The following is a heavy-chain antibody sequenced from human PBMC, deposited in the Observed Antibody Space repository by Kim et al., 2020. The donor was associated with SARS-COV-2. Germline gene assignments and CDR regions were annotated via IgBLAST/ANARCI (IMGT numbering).Heavy chain of an antibody. CDR3: MKGGWGWIWDH. J-gene: IGHJ4*02. D-gene: IGHD2-2*03. CDR2: IDGSDGTT. CDR1: GFTFIGHA. Sequence: GGSLRLSCTTSGFTFIGHAMSWVRQAPGQGLEWVSSIDGSDGTTYYVDSVKGRFTISRDDAKNTLYLQMRSLRADDTATYYCMKGGWGWIWDHWGQGTLVNGSS. V-gene: IGHV3-23*01.